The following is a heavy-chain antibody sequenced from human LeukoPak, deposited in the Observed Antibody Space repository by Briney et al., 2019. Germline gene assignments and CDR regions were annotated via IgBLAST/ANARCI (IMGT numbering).Heavy chain of an antibody. CDR3: AKARLGIRNYFYYMDV. V-gene: IGHV3-9*01. J-gene: IGHJ6*03. CDR1: GFTFDDYA. D-gene: IGHD3-9*01. CDR2: ISWNSGNI. Sequence: SLRLSCAASGFTFDDYAMHWVRQAPGKGLEWASGISWNSGNIGYADSVKGRFTISRDNAKNSLYLQMNSLRAEDTAVYYCAKARLGIRNYFYYMDVWGKGTTVTVSS.